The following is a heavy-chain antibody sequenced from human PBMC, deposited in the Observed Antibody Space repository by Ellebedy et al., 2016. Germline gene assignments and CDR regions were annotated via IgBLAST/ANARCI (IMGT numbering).Heavy chain of an antibody. D-gene: IGHD6-19*01. V-gene: IGHV1-8*01. Sequence: ASVKVSCKASGYTFTSYDINWVRQATGQGLEWMGWMNPNSGNTGYAQKFQGRVTITADKSTSTAYMELSSLRSEDTAVYYCASLGIAVAGRGFPIDYWGQGTLVTVSS. CDR3: ASLGIAVAGRGFPIDY. CDR2: MNPNSGNT. CDR1: GYTFTSYD. J-gene: IGHJ4*02.